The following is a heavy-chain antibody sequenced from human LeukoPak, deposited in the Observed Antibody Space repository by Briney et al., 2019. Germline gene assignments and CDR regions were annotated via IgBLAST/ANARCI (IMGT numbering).Heavy chain of an antibody. V-gene: IGHV4-38-2*02. CDR1: GVSISSGYY. D-gene: IGHD2-21*01. Sequence: SETLSLTCTVSGVSISSGYYWGWIRQPPGKGLEWIGSIYHSGSTNYNPSLKSRVTISVDTSKNQFSLKLSSVTAADTAVYYCARDLVEGFDPWGQGTLVTVSS. CDR3: ARDLVEGFDP. CDR2: IYHSGST. J-gene: IGHJ5*02.